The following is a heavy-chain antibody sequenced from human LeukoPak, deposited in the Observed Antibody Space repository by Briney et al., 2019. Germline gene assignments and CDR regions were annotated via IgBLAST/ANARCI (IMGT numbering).Heavy chain of an antibody. CDR3: ASPNPRIAARPYYYYYMDV. Sequence: GGSLRLSCAASGFTFSSYWMHWVRQAPGKGLVWVSHIKTDGSSTNYAESVKGRFTISRDNAENTVYLQMNSLRAEDTAVYYCASPNPRIAARPYYYYYMDVWGKGTTVTVSS. CDR2: IKTDGSST. D-gene: IGHD6-6*01. CDR1: GFTFSSYW. V-gene: IGHV3-74*01. J-gene: IGHJ6*03.